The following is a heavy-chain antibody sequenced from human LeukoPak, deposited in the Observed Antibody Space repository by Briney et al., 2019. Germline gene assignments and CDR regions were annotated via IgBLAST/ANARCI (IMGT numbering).Heavy chain of an antibody. D-gene: IGHD4-11*01. Sequence: PGGSLRLSCAASGITFSNYGMHWVRQAPGKGLEWVAVIWYDGSNRYYAGSVKGRFTISRDNSENTLYLQMNSLRAEDTAVYYCARDETTGVLHFDYWGQGTLVTVSS. J-gene: IGHJ4*02. CDR1: GITFSNYG. V-gene: IGHV3-33*01. CDR2: IWYDGSNR. CDR3: ARDETTGVLHFDY.